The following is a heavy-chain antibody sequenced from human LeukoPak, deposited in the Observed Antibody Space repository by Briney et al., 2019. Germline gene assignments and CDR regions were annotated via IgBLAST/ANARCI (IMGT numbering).Heavy chain of an antibody. J-gene: IGHJ5*02. CDR3: TRYSSSDNWFDP. Sequence: GGSLRLSCAASGFTFSGSAMHWVRQASGKGLEWVGRVRNKANSYATAYTASVKGRFTISRDDSKNTVYLQMNSLKTEDTAVYYCTRYSSSDNWFDPWGQGTLVTVSS. CDR1: GFTFSGSA. CDR2: VRNKANSYAT. V-gene: IGHV3-73*01. D-gene: IGHD6-6*01.